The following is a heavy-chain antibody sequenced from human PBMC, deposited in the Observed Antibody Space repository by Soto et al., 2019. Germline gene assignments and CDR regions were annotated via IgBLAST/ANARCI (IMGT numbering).Heavy chain of an antibody. CDR3: AKVEERSSSSRNYFDY. J-gene: IGHJ4*02. V-gene: IGHV3-23*01. CDR2: ISGSGGST. CDR1: GFTFSSYA. D-gene: IGHD6-6*01. Sequence: GGSLRLSCAASGFTFSSYAMSWVRQAPGKGLEWVSAISGSGGSTYYADSVKGRFTISRDNSKNTLYLQMNSLRAEDTAVYYCAKVEERSSSSRNYFDYWGQGTLVTVSS.